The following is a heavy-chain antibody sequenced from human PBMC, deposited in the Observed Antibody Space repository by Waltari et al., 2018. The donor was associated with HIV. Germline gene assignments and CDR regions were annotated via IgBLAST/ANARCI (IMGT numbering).Heavy chain of an antibody. J-gene: IGHJ3*02. CDR2: INPMNGDT. Sequence: VQSGTVMKKPGASVRVSCRPFEYTFVIYGLNWARQAPGQGLQWVGWINPMNGDTKYAQKFQGRVSLTTDTSTITAYMELRSLRPDDTAIYYCARAGFYNTLTGYRAGASHIWGQGTMVIVSS. D-gene: IGHD3-9*01. CDR3: ARAGFYNTLTGYRAGASHI. V-gene: IGHV1-18*01. CDR1: EYTFVIYG.